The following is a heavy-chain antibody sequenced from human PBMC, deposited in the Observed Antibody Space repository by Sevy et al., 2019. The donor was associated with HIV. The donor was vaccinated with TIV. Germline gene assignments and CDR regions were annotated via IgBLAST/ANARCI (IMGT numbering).Heavy chain of an antibody. Sequence: GGSLRLSCAASGFTFSSYGMHWVRQAPGTGLEWVAVIWYDGGSKYYADSVKGRFTISIDNSKNTLFLQMNSLRAEDTAVYYCARDKLLPVMVTMVRGALSYYFDYWGQGTLVTVSS. CDR2: IWYDGGSK. CDR1: GFTFSSYG. J-gene: IGHJ4*02. V-gene: IGHV3-33*01. D-gene: IGHD3-10*01. CDR3: ARDKLLPVMVTMVRGALSYYFDY.